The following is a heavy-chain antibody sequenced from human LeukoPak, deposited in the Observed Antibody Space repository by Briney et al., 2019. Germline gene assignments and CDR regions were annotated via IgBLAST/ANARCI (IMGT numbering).Heavy chain of an antibody. CDR1: GCTFKTYT. Sequence: GGSLRLSCAASGCTFKTYTMSWVRQAPGTGLEWVSGINGNGGRTFYADSVKGRFAISRDDSKNTVWLQMNGLRAEDMAIYYCAKGEKPDGVWTIDYWGQGTLVTVSS. CDR2: INGNGGRT. D-gene: IGHD1-14*01. J-gene: IGHJ4*02. CDR3: AKGEKPDGVWTIDY. V-gene: IGHV3-23*01.